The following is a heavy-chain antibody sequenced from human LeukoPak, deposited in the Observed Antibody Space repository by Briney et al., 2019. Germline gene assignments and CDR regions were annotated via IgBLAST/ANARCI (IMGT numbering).Heavy chain of an antibody. CDR2: IYYSGGT. D-gene: IGHD5-24*01. CDR3: ARHRDGYSNQAFDY. Sequence: SETLSLTCIVSGDSISSYSCSWIRQPPGKGLEWIGYIYYSGGTSYNPSLKSRVTISVDTSKNQFSLKLSSVTAADTAVYYCARHRDGYSNQAFDYWGQGTLVTVSS. J-gene: IGHJ4*02. CDR1: GDSISSYS. V-gene: IGHV4-59*01.